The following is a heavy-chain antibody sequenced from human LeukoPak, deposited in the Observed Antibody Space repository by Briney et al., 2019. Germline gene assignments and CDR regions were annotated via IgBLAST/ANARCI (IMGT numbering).Heavy chain of an antibody. Sequence: ASVKVSCKASGYIFNSYGISWVRQAPGQGLEWMGWISTYNGHTNYAQKLQGRVTMTTDTSTSTVYMELSSLRSEDMAVYYCARGYYDSSGYPTYYFDYWGQGTLVTVSS. V-gene: IGHV1-18*03. J-gene: IGHJ4*02. CDR1: GYIFNSYG. CDR3: ARGYYDSSGYPTYYFDY. D-gene: IGHD3-22*01. CDR2: ISTYNGHT.